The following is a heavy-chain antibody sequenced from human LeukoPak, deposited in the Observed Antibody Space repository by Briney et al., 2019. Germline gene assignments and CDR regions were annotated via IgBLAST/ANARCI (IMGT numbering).Heavy chain of an antibody. CDR2: IYCSGST. Sequence: SETLSLTCTVSGGSITSYYWTWIRQPPGKGLEWIGYIYCSGSTSYNPSLKSRVTISVDTSKNQFSLKLSSVTAADTAVYYCARGGVNYKIAGPWGQGALVTVSS. CDR1: GGSITSYY. V-gene: IGHV4-59*01. D-gene: IGHD3-10*01. J-gene: IGHJ5*02. CDR3: ARGGVNYKIAGP.